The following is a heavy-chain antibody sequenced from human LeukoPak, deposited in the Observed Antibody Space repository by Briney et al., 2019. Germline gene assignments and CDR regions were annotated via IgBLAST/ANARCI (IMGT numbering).Heavy chain of an antibody. CDR3: ARASIVLMVGSNWFDP. D-gene: IGHD2-8*01. CDR2: ISAYNGNT. J-gene: IGHJ5*02. Sequence: ASVKVSCKASGYTFTSYGISWVRQAPGQGLEWMGWISAYNGNTNYAQKLQGRVTMTTDTSTSTAYMELRSLRSDDTAVYYCARASIVLMVGSNWFDPWGQGTLVTVSS. CDR1: GYTFTSYG. V-gene: IGHV1-18*01.